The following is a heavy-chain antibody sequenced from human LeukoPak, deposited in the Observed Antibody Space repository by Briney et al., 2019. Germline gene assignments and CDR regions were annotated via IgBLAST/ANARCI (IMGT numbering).Heavy chain of an antibody. V-gene: IGHV4-59*01. Sequence: SETLSLTCTVSGGSISSYCWSWIRQPPGKGLEWIGYIYYSGSTNYNPSLKSRVTISVDTSKNQFSLKLSSVTAADTAVYYCARDAGTVPYFDYWGQGTLVTVSS. CDR1: GGSISSYC. CDR2: IYYSGST. J-gene: IGHJ4*02. CDR3: ARDAGTVPYFDY. D-gene: IGHD4-17*01.